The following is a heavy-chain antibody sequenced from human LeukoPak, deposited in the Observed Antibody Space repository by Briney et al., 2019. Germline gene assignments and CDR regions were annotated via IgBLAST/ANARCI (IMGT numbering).Heavy chain of an antibody. Sequence: GSSVKVSCKASGGTFSSYAISWVRQAPGQGLEWMGGIIPIFCTATYARKFQGRVTITADESTSTAYMRLSSLRSEDTAVYYCAREGGTWIAPGSRGFDYWGQGTLVTVSS. V-gene: IGHV1-69*01. CDR2: IIPIFCTA. CDR3: AREGGTWIAPGSRGFDY. CDR1: GGTFSSYA. J-gene: IGHJ4*02. D-gene: IGHD3-10*01.